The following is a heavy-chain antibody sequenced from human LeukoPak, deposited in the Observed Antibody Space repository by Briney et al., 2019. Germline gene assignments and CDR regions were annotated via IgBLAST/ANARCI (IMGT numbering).Heavy chain of an antibody. CDR3: ARGRLGIAAAGYYFDY. D-gene: IGHD6-13*01. J-gene: IGHJ4*02. V-gene: IGHV1-69*01. CDR1: GGTFSSYA. CDR2: IIPIFGTA. Sequence: ASVKVSCKASGGTFSSYAISWVRQAPGQGLEWMGGIIPIFGTANYAQKFQGRVTITADESTSTACMELSSLRSEDTAVYYCARGRLGIAAAGYYFDYWGQGTLVTVSS.